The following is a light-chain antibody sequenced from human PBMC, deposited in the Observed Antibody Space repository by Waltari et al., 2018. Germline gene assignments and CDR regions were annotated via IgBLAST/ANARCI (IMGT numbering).Light chain of an antibody. J-gene: IGLJ1*01. CDR1: SSNLGSNT. CDR3: AAWDDSLNGYV. Sequence: QSVLTQPPSASGTPGQRVTISCSGRSSNLGSNTVNWYQQLPGTAPKLLIYNNNQRPSGVPDRFSGSKSGTSASLAISGLQSEDEADYYCAAWDDSLNGYVFGTGTKVTVL. CDR2: NNN. V-gene: IGLV1-44*01.